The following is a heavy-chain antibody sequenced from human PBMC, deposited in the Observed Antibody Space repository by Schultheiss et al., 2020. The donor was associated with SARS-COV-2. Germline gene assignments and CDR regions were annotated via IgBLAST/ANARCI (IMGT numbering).Heavy chain of an antibody. D-gene: IGHD1-26*01. CDR2: INHSGST. CDR3: ARAAYSGSYYRSLRRPFDI. J-gene: IGHJ3*02. Sequence: SETLSLTCAVYGGSFSGYYWSWIRQPPGKGLEWIGEINHSGSTNYNPSLKSRVTISVDKSKNQFSLKLSSVTAADTAVYYCARAAYSGSYYRSLRRPFDIWGQGTMVTVSS. V-gene: IGHV4-34*01. CDR1: GGSFSGYY.